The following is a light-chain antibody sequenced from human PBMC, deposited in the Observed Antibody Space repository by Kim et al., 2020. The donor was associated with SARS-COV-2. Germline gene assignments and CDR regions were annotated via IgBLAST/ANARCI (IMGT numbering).Light chain of an antibody. Sequence: GQMVTISCAGSSSNIGSNYVYWYQQLPGTAPKLLIYRNNQRPSGVPDRFSGSKSGTSASLAIRGLRSEDEADYYCAAWDDSLSGRVFGGGTQLTVL. J-gene: IGLJ3*02. CDR2: RNN. V-gene: IGLV1-47*01. CDR3: AAWDDSLSGRV. CDR1: SSNIGSNY.